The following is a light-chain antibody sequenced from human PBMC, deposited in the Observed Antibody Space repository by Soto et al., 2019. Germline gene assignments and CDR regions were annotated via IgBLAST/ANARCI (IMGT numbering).Light chain of an antibody. CDR1: SSDVGGYDY. V-gene: IGLV2-11*01. J-gene: IGLJ1*01. CDR2: DVS. Sequence: QSVLTQPRSMSGSPGQSVAISCTGNSSDVGGYDYVSWFQQHPGKAPKLMIYDVSKRPSGVPDRFSGSKSGNTASLTISGLQAEDEADYYCCSYAGSPYVFGTGTKVTVL. CDR3: CSYAGSPYV.